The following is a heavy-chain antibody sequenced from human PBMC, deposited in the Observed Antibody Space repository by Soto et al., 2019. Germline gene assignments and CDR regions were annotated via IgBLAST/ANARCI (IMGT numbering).Heavy chain of an antibody. V-gene: IGHV5-51*01. J-gene: IGHJ4*02. CDR3: ARRKDFWSGYWPYYFDY. Sequence: GESLKISCKGSGYSFTSYWIGWVRQMPGKGLEWMGIIYPGYSDTRYSPSFQGQVTISADKSISTAYLQWSSLKASDTAMYYCARRKDFWSGYWPYYFDYWGQGTLVTVSS. CDR1: GYSFTSYW. D-gene: IGHD3-3*01. CDR2: IYPGYSDT.